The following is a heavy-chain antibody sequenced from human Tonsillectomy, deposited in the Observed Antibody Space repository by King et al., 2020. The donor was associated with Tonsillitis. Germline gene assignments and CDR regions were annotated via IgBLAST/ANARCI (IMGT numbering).Heavy chain of an antibody. CDR1: GGSISSYY. V-gene: IGHV4-59*08. Sequence: QLQESGPGLVKPSETLSLTCAVSGGSISSYYWGWIRQPPGRRLEWIGYINYSGSTNYNPALNSRVIISVDTSKNQFSLKLSSVPAADTAVHYCASHXSXXYYVDVWXXGTXVTVSS. CDR2: INYSGST. CDR3: ASHXSXXYYVDV. J-gene: IGHJ6*03.